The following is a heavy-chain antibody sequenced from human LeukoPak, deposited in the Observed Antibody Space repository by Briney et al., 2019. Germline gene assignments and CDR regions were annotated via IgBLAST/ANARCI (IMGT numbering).Heavy chain of an antibody. Sequence: ASVKVSCKASGYTFTGYYMHWVRQAPGQGLEWMGWINPNSGGTNYAQKFQGRVTMTRDTSISTAYMELSRLRSDDTAVYYCARVGYSSGWYPEKGLDYWGQGTLVTVSS. CDR2: INPNSGGT. V-gene: IGHV1-2*02. D-gene: IGHD6-19*01. J-gene: IGHJ4*02. CDR3: ARVGYSSGWYPEKGLDY. CDR1: GYTFTGYY.